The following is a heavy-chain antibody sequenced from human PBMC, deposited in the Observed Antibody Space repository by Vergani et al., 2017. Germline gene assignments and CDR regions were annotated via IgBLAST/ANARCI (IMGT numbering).Heavy chain of an antibody. CDR3: ARDRGPPVTAEIDAFEI. CDR2: IYTSGST. V-gene: IGHV4-4*07. Sequence: QVQLQESGPGLVKPSETLSLTCTVSGGSISSYYWSWIRQPAGKGLEWIGRIYTSGSTNYNPSLKSRVTMSVDTSKNQFSLKLSSVTDADTAVYYCARDRGPPVTAEIDAFEIWGQGTMVTVSS. D-gene: IGHD2-21*02. CDR1: GGSISSYY. J-gene: IGHJ3*02.